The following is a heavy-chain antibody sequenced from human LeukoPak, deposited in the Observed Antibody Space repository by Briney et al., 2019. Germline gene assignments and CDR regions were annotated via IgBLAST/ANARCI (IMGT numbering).Heavy chain of an antibody. J-gene: IGHJ1*01. CDR1: GYIFTAYY. V-gene: IGHV1-2*02. CDR3: ALSSGGLDFQH. CDR2: INPNSGGT. D-gene: IGHD2-15*01. Sequence: ASVKVSCKAPGYIFTAYYIHWVRQAPGQGLEWMGWINPNSGGTNYAQKFQGRVTMTRDTSISTAYMELSRLRSDDTAVYYCALSSGGLDFQHWGQGTLVTVSS.